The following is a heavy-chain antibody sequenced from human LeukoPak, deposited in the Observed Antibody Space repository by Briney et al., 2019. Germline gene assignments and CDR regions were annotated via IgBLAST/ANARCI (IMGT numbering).Heavy chain of an antibody. CDR1: GFTFSDYY. D-gene: IGHD2-2*02. CDR3: ARGGTVVVPAAINWFDP. J-gene: IGHJ5*02. CDR2: TSSSGSTI. Sequence: GGSLRLSCAASGFTFSDYYMSWIRQAPGKGLEWVSYTSSSGSTIYYADSVKGRFTISRDNAKNSLYLQMNSLRAEDTAVYYCARGGTVVVPAAINWFDPWGQGTLVTVSS. V-gene: IGHV3-11*01.